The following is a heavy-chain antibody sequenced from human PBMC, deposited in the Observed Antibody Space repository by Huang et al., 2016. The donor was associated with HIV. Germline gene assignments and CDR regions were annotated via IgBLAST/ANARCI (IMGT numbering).Heavy chain of an antibody. CDR1: GVSFSGYQ. Sequence: QVRLEQWGEGMLKPSETLSLPCAVYGVSFSGYQWTGFRQSPGKGVEWIGEINHNVIATYKPSLKTRVTITGDMSKNQFSLIMTSLTVTDTAVYFCARGLRFCRGGDCFPTHFQHWSQG. V-gene: IGHV4-34*02. CDR3: ARGLRFCRGGDCFPTHFQH. CDR2: INHNVIA. D-gene: IGHD2-21*02. J-gene: IGHJ1*01.